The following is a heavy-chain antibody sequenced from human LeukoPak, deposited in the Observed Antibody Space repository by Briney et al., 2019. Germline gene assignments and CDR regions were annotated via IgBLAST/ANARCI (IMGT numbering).Heavy chain of an antibody. V-gene: IGHV1-2*02. CDR2: INPNSGGT. CDR1: GYTSTGYY. D-gene: IGHD3-22*01. J-gene: IGHJ4*02. CDR3: ARVPPYYYDSSGLPDY. Sequence: ASVKVSCKASGYTSTGYYMHWVRQAPGQGLEWMGWINPNSGGTNYAQKFQGRVTMTRDTSISTAYMELSRLRSDDTAVYYCARVPPYYYDSSGLPDYWGQGTLVTVSS.